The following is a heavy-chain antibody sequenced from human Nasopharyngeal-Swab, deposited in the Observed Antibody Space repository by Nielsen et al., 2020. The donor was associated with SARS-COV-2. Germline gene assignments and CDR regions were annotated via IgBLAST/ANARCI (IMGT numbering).Heavy chain of an antibody. V-gene: IGHV1-2*06. Sequence: ASVKVSCKASGYTFTGYYMHWVRQAPGQGLEWMGRINPNSGGTNYAQEFQGRVTMTRGTSISTAYMELSRLRSDDTAVYYCARDWEQQHDAFDIWGQGTMVTVSS. CDR1: GYTFTGYY. CDR3: ARDWEQQHDAFDI. J-gene: IGHJ3*02. D-gene: IGHD6-13*01. CDR2: INPNSGGT.